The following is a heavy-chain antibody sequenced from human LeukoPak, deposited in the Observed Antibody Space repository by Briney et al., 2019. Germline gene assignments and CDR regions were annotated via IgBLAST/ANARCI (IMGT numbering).Heavy chain of an antibody. D-gene: IGHD3-10*01. Sequence: PSETLSLICTVSGGSITGYYWNWIRQPPGKGLEWIGYVYYSGSTNYNPSLKSRVTISVDTSKNQVSLKLSSVTAADTAVYYCGREGDFYGGRDYGVDVWGQGTTVTVSS. CDR3: GREGDFYGGRDYGVDV. CDR1: GGSITGYY. V-gene: IGHV4-59*01. CDR2: VYYSGST. J-gene: IGHJ6*02.